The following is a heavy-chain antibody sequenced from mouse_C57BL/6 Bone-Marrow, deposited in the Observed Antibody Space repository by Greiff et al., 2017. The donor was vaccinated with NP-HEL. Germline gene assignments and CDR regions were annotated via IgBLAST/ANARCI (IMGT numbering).Heavy chain of an antibody. J-gene: IGHJ4*01. V-gene: IGHV1-69*01. D-gene: IGHD2-3*01. CDR1: GYTFTSYW. CDR2: IDPSDSYT. CDR3: ARGIYDGYYDAMDY. Sequence: VQLQQPGAELVMPGASVKLSCKASGYTFTSYWLHWVKQRPGQGLEWIGEIDPSDSYTNYNQKFKGKSTLTVDKSSSTAYMQLSSLTSEDSAVYYCARGIYDGYYDAMDYWGQGTSVTVSS.